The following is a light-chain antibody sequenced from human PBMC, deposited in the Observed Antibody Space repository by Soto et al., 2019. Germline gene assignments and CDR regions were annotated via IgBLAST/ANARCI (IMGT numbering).Light chain of an antibody. Sequence: QSVLTQPPSASGTPRQRVTVSCSGSSSNIGNNYVFWYQHLPGTAPKLLIYRNDQRPSGVSARFSGSKSGTSASLAISGLRSEDEADYYCAAWDDSLSGSYVFGPGTKLTVL. CDR3: AAWDDSLSGSYV. CDR1: SSNIGNNY. J-gene: IGLJ1*01. CDR2: RND. V-gene: IGLV1-47*01.